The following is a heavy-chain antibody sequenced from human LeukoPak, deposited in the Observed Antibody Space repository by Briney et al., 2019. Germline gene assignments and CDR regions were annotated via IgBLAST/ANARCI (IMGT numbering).Heavy chain of an antibody. V-gene: IGHV1-69*01. CDR1: GGTFSSYA. J-gene: IGHJ6*02. Sequence: GASVKVSCKASGGTFSSYATSWVRQAPGQGLEWMGGIIPIFGTANYAQKFQGRVTITADESTSTAYMELSSLRSEDTAVYYCARGHCSSTSCYWFGYYYYGMDVWGQGTTVTVSS. D-gene: IGHD2-2*01. CDR2: IIPIFGTA. CDR3: ARGHCSSTSCYWFGYYYYGMDV.